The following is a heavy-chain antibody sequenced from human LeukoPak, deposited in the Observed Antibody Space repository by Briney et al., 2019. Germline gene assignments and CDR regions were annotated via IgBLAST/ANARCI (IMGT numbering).Heavy chain of an antibody. CDR3: AKDGDFWSGYYIDD. CDR2: IRYDGSNK. CDR1: GFTFSSYG. D-gene: IGHD3-3*01. V-gene: IGHV3-30*02. Sequence: GGSLRLSCAASGFTFSSYGMHWVRQAPGKGLEWVAFIRYDGSNKYYADSVKGRFTISRDNSKNTLYLQMNSLRAEDTAVYYCAKDGDFWSGYYIDDWGQGTLVTVSS. J-gene: IGHJ4*02.